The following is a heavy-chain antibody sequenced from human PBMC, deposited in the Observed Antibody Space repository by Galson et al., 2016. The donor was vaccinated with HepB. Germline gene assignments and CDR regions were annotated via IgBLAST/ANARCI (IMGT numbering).Heavy chain of an antibody. J-gene: IGHJ3*01. D-gene: IGHD3-10*01. V-gene: IGHV5-10-1*01. CDR1: AYSFTSYW. CDR3: ARQGGSGRAAFDL. CDR2: IYPTDSYA. Sequence: QSGAEVKKPGESLRISCKGSAYSFTSYWITWVRQMPGKGLEWMGGIYPTDSYANYSPSFQGHVTVSADKSISTAFLQWSSLKASDTAMYYCARQGGSGRAAFDLWGQGTMVTVSS.